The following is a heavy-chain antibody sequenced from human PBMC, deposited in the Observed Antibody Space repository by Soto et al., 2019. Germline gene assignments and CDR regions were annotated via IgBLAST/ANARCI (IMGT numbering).Heavy chain of an antibody. CDR2: ISYDGSNK. J-gene: IGHJ4*02. Sequence: GGSLRLSCAASGFTFSSYAMHWVGQAPGKGLEWVAVISYDGSNKYYADSVKGRFTISRDNSKNTLYLQMNSLRAEDTAVYYCARDMTYDILTGYLDYWGQGTLVTVSS. D-gene: IGHD3-9*01. V-gene: IGHV3-30-3*01. CDR3: ARDMTYDILTGYLDY. CDR1: GFTFSSYA.